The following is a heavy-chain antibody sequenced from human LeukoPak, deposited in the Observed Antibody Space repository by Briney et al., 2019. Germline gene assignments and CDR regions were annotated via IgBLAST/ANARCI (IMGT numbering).Heavy chain of an antibody. Sequence: GASVKVSCKASGYTFTSLGINWVRQAPGQGLEWMGWISTDYGNTNYAQKFQGRVTMTTDTSMSRAYMELKSLTSDDTAVYYCARGPRYCNSGNCYSNHWGQGTLVTVSS. V-gene: IGHV1-18*04. CDR3: ARGPRYCNSGNCYSNH. D-gene: IGHD4-23*01. CDR2: ISTDYGNT. CDR1: GYTFTSLG. J-gene: IGHJ4*02.